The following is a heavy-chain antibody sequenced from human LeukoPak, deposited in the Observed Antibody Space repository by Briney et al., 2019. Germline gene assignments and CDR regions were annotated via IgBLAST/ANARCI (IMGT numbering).Heavy chain of an antibody. CDR2: INTNTGNP. J-gene: IGHJ4*02. Sequence: ASVKVSCKASGYTFNNYAMNWVRQAPGQGLEWMGWINTNTGNPTYAQGFTGRFVFSLDTSVSTAYLQINSLKAEDTAVYYCARDLDVYPFDYWGQGTLVTVSS. V-gene: IGHV7-4-1*02. D-gene: IGHD2/OR15-2a*01. CDR3: ARDLDVYPFDY. CDR1: GYTFNNYA.